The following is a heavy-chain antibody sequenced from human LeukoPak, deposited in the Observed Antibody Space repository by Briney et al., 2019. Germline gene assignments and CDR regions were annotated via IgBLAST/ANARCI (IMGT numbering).Heavy chain of an antibody. CDR3: SGSRTSWYYMDV. Sequence: GGSLRLSCAASGFTFSNYVMNWVRQAPGKGLEWVSSISNSGGSTNYADSVKGRFTISRDNSKNTLYLQMNSLRAEDTAVYYCSGSRTSWYYMDVWGKGTTVTVSS. CDR1: GFTFSNYV. CDR2: ISNSGGST. D-gene: IGHD2-2*01. J-gene: IGHJ6*03. V-gene: IGHV3-23*01.